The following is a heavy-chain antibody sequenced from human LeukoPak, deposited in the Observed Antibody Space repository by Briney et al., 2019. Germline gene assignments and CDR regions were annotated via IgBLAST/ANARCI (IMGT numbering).Heavy chain of an antibody. Sequence: NSSETLSLTCAVYGGSFSGYYWSWIRQPPGKGLEWIGEINHSGSTNYNPSLKSRVTISVDTSKNQFSLKLSSVTAADTAVYYCARVVGKASRMDVWGQGTTVTVSS. D-gene: IGHD6-13*01. J-gene: IGHJ6*02. V-gene: IGHV4-34*01. CDR1: GGSFSGYY. CDR2: INHSGST. CDR3: ARVVGKASRMDV.